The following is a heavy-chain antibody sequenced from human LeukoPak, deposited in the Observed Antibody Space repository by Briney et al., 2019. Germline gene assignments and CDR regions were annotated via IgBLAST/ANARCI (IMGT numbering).Heavy chain of an antibody. D-gene: IGHD4-23*01. CDR1: GFTFSSYA. CDR2: ISGSGGST. CDR3: VRKVGGHFDY. V-gene: IGHV3-23*01. J-gene: IGHJ4*02. Sequence: GGSLRLSCAASGFTFSSYAMTWVRQAPGKGLEWVQVISGSGGSTNYADSVKGRFTISRDSSQNTLSLQMNSLRAEDTAAYYCVRKVGGHFDYWGQGTLVTVSS.